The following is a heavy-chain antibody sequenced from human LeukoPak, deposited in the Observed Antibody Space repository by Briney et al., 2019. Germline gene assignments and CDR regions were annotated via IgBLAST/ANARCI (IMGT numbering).Heavy chain of an antibody. CDR3: AKDQPYGLGYCSSTSCSGAFDI. CDR2: IRYDGSNK. CDR1: GFTFSSYG. J-gene: IGHJ3*02. V-gene: IGHV3-30*02. D-gene: IGHD2-2*01. Sequence: GGSLRLSCAASGFTFSSYGMHWVRQAPGKGLEWVAFIRYDGSNKYYADSVKGRFTISRDNSKNTLYLQMNSLRAEDTAVYYCAKDQPYGLGYCSSTSCSGAFDIWGQGTMVTVSS.